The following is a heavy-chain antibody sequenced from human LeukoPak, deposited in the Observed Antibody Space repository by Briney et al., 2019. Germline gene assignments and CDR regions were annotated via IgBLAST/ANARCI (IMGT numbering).Heavy chain of an antibody. CDR1: GSTFSTYW. CDR2: LNSDGSNI. J-gene: IGHJ4*02. Sequence: GGSLRLSCAASGSTFSTYWMHWVRQAPGKGLVWVSRLNSDGSNIRYADSVKGRFTISRDNAKSTLYLQMNSLRVEDTAVYYCARDSPETTTDTYPEEFDYWGQGTLVTVSS. CDR3: ARDSPETTTDTYPEEFDY. V-gene: IGHV3-74*01. D-gene: IGHD1-1*01.